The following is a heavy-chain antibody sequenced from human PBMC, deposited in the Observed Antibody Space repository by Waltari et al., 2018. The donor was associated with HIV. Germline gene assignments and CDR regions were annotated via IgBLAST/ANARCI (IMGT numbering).Heavy chain of an antibody. CDR1: GFTFGGYS. CDR2: ISSSSTYI. V-gene: IGHV3-21*01. J-gene: IGHJ4*02. CDR3: AREPGIAAADF. D-gene: IGHD6-13*01. Sequence: EVQLVESGGGRVKPGGSLRLSCAASGFTFGGYSMNWVRQAPGKGLEWVSSISSSSTYIYYADSVKGRFTISRDNAKNSLYLQMNSLRAEDTAVYYCAREPGIAAADFWGQGTLVTVSS.